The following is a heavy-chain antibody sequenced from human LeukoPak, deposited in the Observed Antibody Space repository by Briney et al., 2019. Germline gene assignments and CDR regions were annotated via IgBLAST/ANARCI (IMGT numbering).Heavy chain of an antibody. CDR2: ISFGGHET. CDR1: GFTFSRYA. CDR3: ARAGRGLGYYFDY. D-gene: IGHD3-10*01. J-gene: IGHJ4*02. Sequence: RGSLRLSCAASGFTFSRYALHWVRQAPGKGLEWVAVISFGGHETYYADSVRGRFTISRDYSKNTLYLQMNNLGADDTAVYYCARAGRGLGYYFDYWGQGALVTVSS. V-gene: IGHV3-30*04.